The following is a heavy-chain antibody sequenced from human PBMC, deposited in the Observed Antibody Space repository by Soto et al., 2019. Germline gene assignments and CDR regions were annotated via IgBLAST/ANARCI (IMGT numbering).Heavy chain of an antibody. CDR3: ASDLSGRADV. J-gene: IGHJ6*02. Sequence: EVQLVESGGGLVRPGGSLRLSCAASGFSFSSYWMHWVRQVPGKGLVWVARMNEDGGTTDYADSVKGRFTISRDNAKNTLYLQMKCLRVEDTAVYYCASDLSGRADVWGQGTTVTVSS. D-gene: IGHD3-10*01. CDR2: MNEDGGTT. V-gene: IGHV3-74*02. CDR1: GFSFSSYW.